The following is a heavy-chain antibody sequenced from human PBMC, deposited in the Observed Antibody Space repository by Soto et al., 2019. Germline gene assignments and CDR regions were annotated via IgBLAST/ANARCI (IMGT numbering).Heavy chain of an antibody. V-gene: IGHV4-59*08. J-gene: IGHJ5*02. CDR1: GGSISSYY. CDR2: IYYSGST. CDR3: ARYNPIIAAHP. D-gene: IGHD6-6*01. Sequence: SETLSLTCTVSGGSISSYYWSWIRQPPGKGLEWIGYIYYSGSTNYNPSLKSRVTISVDTSKNQFSLKLSSVTAADTAVYYCARYNPIIAAHPWGQGTLVTVSS.